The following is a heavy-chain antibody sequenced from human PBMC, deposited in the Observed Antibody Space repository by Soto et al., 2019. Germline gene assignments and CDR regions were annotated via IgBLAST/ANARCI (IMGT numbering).Heavy chain of an antibody. CDR3: AREIVTAGGNNYFDP. Sequence: SETLSLTCGVSGGTVASSHWWSWVRQSPGGGLEWIGNVYHTGDTNFNPSLQSRVTISVAKSNNQFSLRLNSLTAADTAVYFCAREIVTAGGNNYFDPWGPGTMVTVYS. D-gene: IGHD2-21*02. CDR2: VYHTGDT. J-gene: IGHJ5*02. V-gene: IGHV4-4*02. CDR1: GGTVASSHW.